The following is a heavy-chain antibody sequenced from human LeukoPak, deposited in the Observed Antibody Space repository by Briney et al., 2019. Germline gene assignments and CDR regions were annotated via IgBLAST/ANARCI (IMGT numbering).Heavy chain of an antibody. J-gene: IGHJ4*02. CDR2: NKSKTDDATL. CDR1: GFTLRNAW. V-gene: IGHV3-15*01. Sequence: TGGSLRLSCAASGFTLRNAWMSWVRQAPGKGREWVVRNKSKTDDATLRYAAPVKGRITISRDDSKNTVYLQMNSLKTEDIAVYYCATDGPSPWGLRYFDLWGQGSLVTVSS. CDR3: ATDGPSPWGLRYFDL. D-gene: IGHD7-27*01.